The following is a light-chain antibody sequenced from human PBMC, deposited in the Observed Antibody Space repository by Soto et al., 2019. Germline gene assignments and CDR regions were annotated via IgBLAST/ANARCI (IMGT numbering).Light chain of an antibody. J-gene: IGKJ1*01. CDR3: HQYNNWPLWT. Sequence: EIVMTQSPATLSVSPGEGATLSCRASQNVDSNLAWYQQKPGQGPRLLIFGASTRATGIPARFRGSGSGTEFTLTITSLQSEDFAVSYCHQYNNWPLWTFGQGTKVEIK. V-gene: IGKV3-15*01. CDR1: QNVDSN. CDR2: GAS.